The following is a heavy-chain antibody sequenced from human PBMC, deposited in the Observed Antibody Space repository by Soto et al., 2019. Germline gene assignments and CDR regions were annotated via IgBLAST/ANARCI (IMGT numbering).Heavy chain of an antibody. V-gene: IGHV1-8*01. D-gene: IGHD6-6*01. J-gene: IGHJ6*02. CDR1: GYTFTSYD. Sequence: GASVKVSCKTSGYTFTSYDINWVRQAPGQGLEWMGWMKPKSGDTGYTPKFQGRVNMTRNTSTGTAYMELSSLMSEDTAVYYCARRRAVVAARPYYYYAMDVWGQGTTVTVSS. CDR2: MKPKSGDT. CDR3: ARRRAVVAARPYYYYAMDV.